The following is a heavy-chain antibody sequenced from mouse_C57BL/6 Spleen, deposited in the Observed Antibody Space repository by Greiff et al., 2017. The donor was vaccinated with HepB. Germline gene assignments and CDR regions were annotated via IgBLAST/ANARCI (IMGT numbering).Heavy chain of an antibody. D-gene: IGHD1-1*01. CDR1: GYTFTSYW. CDR2: IYPGSGST. J-gene: IGHJ1*03. Sequence: QVQLQQPGAELVKPGASVKMSCKASGYTFTSYWITWVKQRPGQGLEWIGDIYPGSGSTNYNEKFKSKATLTVDTSSSTAYMQLSSLTSEDSAVYYCARGTTVVARWYFDVWGTGTTVTVSS. CDR3: ARGTTVVARWYFDV. V-gene: IGHV1-55*01.